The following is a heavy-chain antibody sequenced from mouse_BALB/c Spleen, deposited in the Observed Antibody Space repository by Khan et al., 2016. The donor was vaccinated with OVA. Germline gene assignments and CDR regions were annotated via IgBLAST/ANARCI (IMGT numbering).Heavy chain of an antibody. CDR2: IWGGGST. CDR3: AKGVWSYYYTLDY. J-gene: IGHJ4*01. CDR1: GFSLSDYG. V-gene: IGHV2-6-5*01. Sequence: QVQLKESGPGLVAPSQTLSLTCTVSGFSLSDYGVSWIRQPPGKGLEWLGVIWGGGSTYYNSDLKSRLSISKDNSKSQGFVKMRRRQSEYTAMFYCAKGVWSYYYTLDYWGQGTSVTVSS.